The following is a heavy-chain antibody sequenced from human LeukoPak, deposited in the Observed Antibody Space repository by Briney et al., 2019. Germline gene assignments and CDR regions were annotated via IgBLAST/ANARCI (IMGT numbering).Heavy chain of an antibody. CDR2: IYYSGST. CDR1: GGSISIHY. J-gene: IGHJ6*03. D-gene: IGHD1-26*01. CDR3: ARENSGSYFYYYYYYMDV. Sequence: PSETLSLTCTVSGGSISIHYWSWIRQPPGKGRGWIGHIYYSGSTNYNPSLKSRVTISVDTSKNQFTLRMSSVTAADTAVYYCARENSGSYFYYYYYYMDVWGKGTTVTVSS. V-gene: IGHV4-59*11.